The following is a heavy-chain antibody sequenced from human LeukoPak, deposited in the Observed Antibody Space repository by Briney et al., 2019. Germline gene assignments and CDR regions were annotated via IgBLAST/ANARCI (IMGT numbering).Heavy chain of an antibody. D-gene: IGHD5-12*01. V-gene: IGHV3-53*05. J-gene: IGHJ6*03. CDR3: AKGGGYEAQYYYYYLDV. Sequence: PGGSLRLSCAASGFTVSSNYMSWVRQAPGKGLEWVSVIYGDGSTYYADSVKGRFTISRDNSKNTLYLQMKSLRAEDTAVYYCAKGGGYEAQYYYYYLDVWGKGTTVTISS. CDR2: IYGDGST. CDR1: GFTVSSNY.